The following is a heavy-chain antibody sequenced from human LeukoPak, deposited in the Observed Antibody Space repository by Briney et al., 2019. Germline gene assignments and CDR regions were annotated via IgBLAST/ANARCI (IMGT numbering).Heavy chain of an antibody. J-gene: IGHJ6*02. CDR3: ASPVWFGELLSRYYYYYGMDV. CDR1: GFTFSSYG. Sequence: PGGSLRLSCAASGFTFSSYGMHWVRQAPGKGLEWVAFIRYDGSNKYYADSVKGRFTISGDNSKNTLYLQMNSLRAEDTAVYYCASPVWFGELLSRYYYYYGMDVWGQGTTVTVSS. V-gene: IGHV3-30*02. D-gene: IGHD3-10*01. CDR2: IRYDGSNK.